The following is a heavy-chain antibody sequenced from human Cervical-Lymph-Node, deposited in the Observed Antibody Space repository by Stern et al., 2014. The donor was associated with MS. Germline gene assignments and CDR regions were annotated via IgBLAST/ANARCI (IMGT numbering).Heavy chain of an antibody. CDR3: ARQPDYSDFLDF. J-gene: IGHJ4*02. Sequence: VQLVESGAEVKKPGASMTISCKTSGYNFIDHAIHWVLQAPGQRLEWMGWINGGPGTTKYSQKFQGRVSFTRDKAASAAYMDLSSLSPDDTAVYYCARQPDYSDFLDFWGQGTLVTVSS. D-gene: IGHD4-11*01. CDR2: INGGPGTT. V-gene: IGHV1-3*01. CDR1: GYNFIDHA.